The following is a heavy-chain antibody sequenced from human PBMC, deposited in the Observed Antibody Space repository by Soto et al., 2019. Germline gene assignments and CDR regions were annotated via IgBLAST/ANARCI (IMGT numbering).Heavy chain of an antibody. CDR1: GFTFSSYD. Sequence: EVQLLESGGGLVQPGGSLRLSCAASGFTFSSYDMHWVRQVIGKGLEWVSAISTGGNSYYADSVKGRFTISRENAKNSLYLQMNSLTVGDTAVYHCAREWEVAGYWYFDLWGRGTLVTVSS. CDR2: ISTGGNS. J-gene: IGHJ2*01. D-gene: IGHD6-19*01. CDR3: AREWEVAGYWYFDL. V-gene: IGHV3-13*01.